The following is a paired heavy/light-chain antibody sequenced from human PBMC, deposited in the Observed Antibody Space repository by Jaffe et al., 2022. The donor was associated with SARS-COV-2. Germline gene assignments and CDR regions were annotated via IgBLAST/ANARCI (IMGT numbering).Light chain of an antibody. J-gene: IGLJ3*02. V-gene: IGLV8-61*01. CDR1: SGSVSTTNY. CDR2: NTN. Sequence: QTVVTQEPSFSVSPGGTVTLTCVLSSGSVSTTNYPSWYQQTPGQAPRTLIYNTNTRSSGVPDRFSGSILGNKAALTITGAQAEDESDYYCALYVGGGIWLFGGGTKLTVL. CDR3: ALYVGGGIWL.
Heavy chain of an antibody. Sequence: EVQLVESGGGLIQPGGSLRLSCAASGFTVRTNYMTWVRQAPGKGLEWVSIIHSAGSTYYADSVKGRFTISRDNSQNTLYLQMNSLRAEDTAVYYCARAFREVGEYYFDYWGQGTLVTVSS. D-gene: IGHD3-10*01. CDR2: IHSAGST. CDR1: GFTVRTNY. CDR3: ARAFREVGEYYFDY. V-gene: IGHV3-53*01. J-gene: IGHJ4*02.